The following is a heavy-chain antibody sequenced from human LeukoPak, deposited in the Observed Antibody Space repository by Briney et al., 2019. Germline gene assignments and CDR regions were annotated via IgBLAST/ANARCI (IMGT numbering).Heavy chain of an antibody. Sequence: GGSLRLSCAASGFTFSSYTMNWVRQAPGKGLDWVAVILENGSNQYYADSVKGRFTISRDNSKNTLYLQMNSLRAEDTAVYYCAKGSYSSSWAVDYWGQGTLVTVSS. CDR3: AKGSYSSSWAVDY. D-gene: IGHD6-13*01. J-gene: IGHJ4*02. CDR2: ILENGSNQ. V-gene: IGHV3-30*04. CDR1: GFTFSSYT.